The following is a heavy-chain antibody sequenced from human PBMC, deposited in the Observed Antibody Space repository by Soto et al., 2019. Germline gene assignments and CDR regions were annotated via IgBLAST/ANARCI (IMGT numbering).Heavy chain of an antibody. CDR3: ARDQYYYDSSGYYHGFDY. CDR1: VFTFISYE. V-gene: IGHV3-48*03. J-gene: IGHJ4*02. Sequence: SLRLACASSVFTFISYEMKWVRHTTVKWLEWVSYIISRGSTIYYADSVKGRFTTSRDNAKISLYLQMNSLRAEDTAVYYSARDQYYYDSSGYYHGFDYWGQGTLVTVSS. D-gene: IGHD3-22*01. CDR2: IISRGSTI.